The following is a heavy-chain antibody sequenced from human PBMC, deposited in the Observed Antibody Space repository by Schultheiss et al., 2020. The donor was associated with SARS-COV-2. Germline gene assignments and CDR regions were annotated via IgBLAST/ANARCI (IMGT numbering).Heavy chain of an antibody. CDR2: IYYSGST. D-gene: IGHD1-26*01. Sequence: SETLSLTCTVSGGSISSSSYYWGWIRQPPGKGLEWIGSIYYSGSTNYNPSLKSRVTISVDTSKNQFSLKLSSVTAADTAVYYCTTISGSGDYFDYWGQGTLVTVSS. J-gene: IGHJ4*02. CDR1: GGSISSSSYY. CDR3: TTISGSGDYFDY. V-gene: IGHV4-39*07.